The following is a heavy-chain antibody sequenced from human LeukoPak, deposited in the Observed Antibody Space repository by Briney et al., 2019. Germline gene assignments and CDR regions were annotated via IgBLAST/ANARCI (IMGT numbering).Heavy chain of an antibody. CDR3: TRDSPASFDV. V-gene: IGHV3-49*04. CDR2: IRSTIYGGTT. Sequence: GGSLRLSCTVSGFNFGDFAMSWVRQAPGKGREWLGFIRSTIYGGTTDYAASVKGRFTISRDDSKSIAYLQMNSLKPEDTAMYYCTRDSPASFDVWGQGTLVTVSS. J-gene: IGHJ3*01. CDR1: GFNFGDFA.